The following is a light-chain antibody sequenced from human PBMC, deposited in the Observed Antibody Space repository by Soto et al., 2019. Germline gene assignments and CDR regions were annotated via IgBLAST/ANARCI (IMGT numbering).Light chain of an antibody. CDR2: NNY. J-gene: IGLJ1*01. CDR3: QSYDSSLSAWV. Sequence: QSVLTQPPSASGTPGQRVTISCSRSSSNIGSNYVYWYQQLPGTAPKLLIYNNYQRPSGVPDRFSGSKSGTSASLAISGLRSKEEADYCCQSYDSSLSAWVFGIGTKLTVL. V-gene: IGLV1-47*02. CDR1: SSNIGSNY.